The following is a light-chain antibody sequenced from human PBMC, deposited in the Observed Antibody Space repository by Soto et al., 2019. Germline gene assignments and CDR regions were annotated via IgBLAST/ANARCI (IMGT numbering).Light chain of an antibody. V-gene: IGKV3-20*01. CDR3: QQYNNWPPT. Sequence: VLTQSPGPLSLSRGGRATLSCRARQSVSATYIAWYQQKSGQAPRLLLYGSSSRATGIPDRFSGSGSGTEFTLTISSLQSEDFAVYYCQQYNNWPPTFGQGTRLEIK. CDR1: QSVSATY. J-gene: IGKJ5*01. CDR2: GSS.